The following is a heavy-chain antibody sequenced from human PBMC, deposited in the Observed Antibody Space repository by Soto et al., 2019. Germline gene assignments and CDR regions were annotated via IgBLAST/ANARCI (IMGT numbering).Heavy chain of an antibody. J-gene: IGHJ4*02. CDR1: GYTLTELS. V-gene: IGHV1-24*01. D-gene: IGHD2-2*01. Sequence: ASVKVSCKVSGYTLTELSMHWVRQAPGKGLEWMGGFDPEDGETIYAQKFQGRVTMTEDTSTDKAYMELSSLRSEDTAVYYCATAKGIVVVPAAEPRTLDYWGQGTLVTVSS. CDR2: FDPEDGET. CDR3: ATAKGIVVVPAAEPRTLDY.